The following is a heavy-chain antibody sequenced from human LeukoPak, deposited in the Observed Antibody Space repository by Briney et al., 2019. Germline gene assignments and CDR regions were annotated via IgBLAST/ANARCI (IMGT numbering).Heavy chain of an antibody. CDR1: GGTFSNHA. D-gene: IGHD6-13*01. J-gene: IGHJ4*02. CDR2: IIPISGTA. CDR3: ARWAGDSSAWYPALFDY. Sequence: GASVKVSCKASGGTFSNHAISWVRQAPGQGLAWMGVIIPISGTANYAQKFQGRVTITADASTSTVYMELSSLTSDDTAVYYCARWAGDSSAWYPALFDYWGQGTLVTVSS. V-gene: IGHV1-69*13.